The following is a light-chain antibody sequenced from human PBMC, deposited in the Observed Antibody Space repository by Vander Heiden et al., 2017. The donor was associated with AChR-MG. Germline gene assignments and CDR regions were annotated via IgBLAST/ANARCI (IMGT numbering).Light chain of an antibody. CDR3: QQYNNWLQT. V-gene: IGKV3-15*01. J-gene: IGKJ1*01. CDR2: GAS. Sequence: EIVMTQSPATLSVSPGERATLSCRASQSVSSNLAWYQQKPGQAPRLLIHGASTRATGIPARFSGSGSGTEFTLTNSSLQSEDFAVYYCQQYNNWLQTFGQGTKVEIK. CDR1: QSVSSN.